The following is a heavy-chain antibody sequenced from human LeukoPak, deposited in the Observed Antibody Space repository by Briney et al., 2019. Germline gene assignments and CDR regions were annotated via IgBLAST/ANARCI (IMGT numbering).Heavy chain of an antibody. Sequence: SETLSLTCAVSGGSISRGNWWSWVRQPPGKGLEWIGEIYHSGNTNYNPSLKSRVTISVDKSKNQFSLRVSSVTAADTAVYYCARGQSWSFDYWGQGTLVTVST. D-gene: IGHD2-8*02. CDR2: IYHSGNT. CDR3: ARGQSWSFDY. CDR1: GGSISRGNW. J-gene: IGHJ4*02. V-gene: IGHV4-4*02.